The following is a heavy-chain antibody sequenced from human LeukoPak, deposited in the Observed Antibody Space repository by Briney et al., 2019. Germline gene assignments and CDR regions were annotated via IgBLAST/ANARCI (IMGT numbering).Heavy chain of an antibody. V-gene: IGHV4-4*07. J-gene: IGHJ3*02. Sequence: SETLSLTCGVSGYSISSGYYWGWIRQPAGKGLEWIGRIYASGSTDYNPSLKSRVTMSVDTSKNQFSLKLNSVTAADTAVYYCARFRDYKEAFDIWGQGTMVTVSS. D-gene: IGHD3-10*01. CDR3: ARFRDYKEAFDI. CDR2: IYASGST. CDR1: GYSISSGYY.